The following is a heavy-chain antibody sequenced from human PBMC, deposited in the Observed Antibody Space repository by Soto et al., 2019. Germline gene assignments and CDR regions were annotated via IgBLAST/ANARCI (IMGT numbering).Heavy chain of an antibody. CDR2: IRTNTYGGTT. CDR1: GFTFGDYS. Sequence: GGSLRLSCTGSGFTFGDYSMSWVRQAPGKGLEWVGFIRTNTYGGTTEYAASVKGRFTISRDDSKSIAYLQMNSLKTEDTAVYYCTRVRAMDVWGQGTTVTV. J-gene: IGHJ6*02. CDR3: TRVRAMDV. V-gene: IGHV3-49*04.